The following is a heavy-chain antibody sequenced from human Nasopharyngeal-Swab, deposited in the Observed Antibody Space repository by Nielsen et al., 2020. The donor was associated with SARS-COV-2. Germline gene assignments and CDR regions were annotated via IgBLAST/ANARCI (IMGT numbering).Heavy chain of an antibody. CDR2: ISYDGSNK. V-gene: IGHV3-30*03. J-gene: IGHJ4*02. D-gene: IGHD5-24*01. CDR3: ARDRGDGYNLYYFDY. Sequence: GSLRLSCAASGFTFSSYGMHWVRQAPGKGLEWVAVISYDGSNKYYADSVKGRFTISRDNSKNTLYLQMNSLRAEDTAVYYCARDRGDGYNLYYFDYWGQGTLVTVSS. CDR1: GFTFSSYG.